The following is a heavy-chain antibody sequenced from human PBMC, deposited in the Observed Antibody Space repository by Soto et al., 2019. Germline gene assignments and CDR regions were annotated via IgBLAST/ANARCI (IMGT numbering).Heavy chain of an antibody. D-gene: IGHD1-1*01. V-gene: IGHV4-30-4*01. Sequence: QVQLQESGPGLVKPSQTLSLTCTVSGSISSGDYYWSWIRQPPGKGLEWIGYVYYTGSTYYNPSLKSRVSISVDTSKSQFSLRVSSVTASDPAVYYCARLSRDAYNSLDYWGPGTLVTVSS. CDR1: GSISSGDYY. CDR2: VYYTGST. J-gene: IGHJ4*02. CDR3: ARLSRDAYNSLDY.